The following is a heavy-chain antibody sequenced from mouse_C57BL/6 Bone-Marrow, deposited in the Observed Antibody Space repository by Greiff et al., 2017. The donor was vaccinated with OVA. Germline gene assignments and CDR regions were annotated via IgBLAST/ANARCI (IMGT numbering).Heavy chain of an antibody. V-gene: IGHV10-1*01. CDR2: IRSKSNNYAT. Sequence: EVKLVESGGGLVQPKGSLKLSCAASGFSFNTYAMNWVRQAPGKGLEWVARIRSKSNNYATYYADSVKDRFTISRDDSESMLYLQMNNLKTEDTAMYYCVRPDSSGVFDYWGQGTTLTVSS. CDR3: VRPDSSGVFDY. D-gene: IGHD3-2*02. CDR1: GFSFNTYA. J-gene: IGHJ2*01.